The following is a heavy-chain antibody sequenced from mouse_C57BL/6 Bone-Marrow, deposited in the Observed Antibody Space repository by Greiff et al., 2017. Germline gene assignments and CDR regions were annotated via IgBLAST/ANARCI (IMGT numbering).Heavy chain of an antibody. V-gene: IGHV1-64*01. J-gene: IGHJ2*01. CDR3: ARPTVVGRCDY. D-gene: IGHD1-1*01. CDR1: GYTFTSYW. CDR2: IHPNSGNT. Sequence: VQLVESGAELVKPGASVTLSCKASGYTFTSYWMHWVKQRPGQGLEWIGMIHPNSGNTYYNEKFKGKATLTADKSSRPAYMELRSLTSEASAVYFCARPTVVGRCDYWGQGTTLTVSS.